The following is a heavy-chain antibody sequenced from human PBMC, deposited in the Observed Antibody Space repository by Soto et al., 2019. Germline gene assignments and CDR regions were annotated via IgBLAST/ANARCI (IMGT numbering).Heavy chain of an antibody. D-gene: IGHD1-1*01. CDR3: AKGSRWNDDPLSDY. CDR2: ISYDGSNK. J-gene: IGHJ4*02. V-gene: IGHV3-30*18. CDR1: GFTFSSYG. Sequence: QVQLVESGGGVVQPGRSLRLSCAASGFTFSSYGMHWVRQAPGKGLEWVAVISYDGSNKYYADSVKGRFTISRDNSKNTLYLQMNSLRAEDTAVYYCAKGSRWNDDPLSDYWGQGTLVTVSS.